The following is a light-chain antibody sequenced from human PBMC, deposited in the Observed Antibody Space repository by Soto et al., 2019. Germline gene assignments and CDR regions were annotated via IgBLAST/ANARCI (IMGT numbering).Light chain of an antibody. J-gene: IGLJ1*01. CDR3: SSYAGSSNV. V-gene: IGLV2-8*01. CDR2: EVN. Sequence: QSVLTQPPSASGSPGQSVAISCTGTSSDVGGYNYVSWYQQHPGKAPRLMIYEVNKRPSGVPDRFSGSKSGNTASLTVSGLQGEDEADYYCSSYAGSSNVFGTGTKVNV. CDR1: SSDVGGYNY.